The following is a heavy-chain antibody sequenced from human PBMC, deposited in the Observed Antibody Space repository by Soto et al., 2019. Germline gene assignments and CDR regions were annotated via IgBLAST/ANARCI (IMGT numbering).Heavy chain of an antibody. CDR3: AKVGPYYAILTGYYYYCDY. CDR2: ISGSGGST. V-gene: IGHV3-23*01. J-gene: IGHJ4*02. CDR1: GFTFSSYA. D-gene: IGHD3-9*01. Sequence: EVQLLESGGGLVQPGGSLRLSCAASGFTFSSYAMSWVRQAPGKGLEWVSAISGSGGSTYYADSVKGRFTISRDNSKNTLYLQMNSLRAEDTAVYYCAKVGPYYAILTGYYYYCDYWGQGTLVTVSS.